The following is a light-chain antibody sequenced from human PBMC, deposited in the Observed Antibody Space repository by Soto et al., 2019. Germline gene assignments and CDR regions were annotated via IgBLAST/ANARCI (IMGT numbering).Light chain of an antibody. CDR1: HEVSGN. J-gene: IGKJ4*01. CDR2: DAS. Sequence: DIQMTHSPSSLSASVGARVTIACQSSHEVSGNLNWFQQKPGEAPKLLIYDASNLERGVPSRFSGSGSGTDFTLTISSLQPEDVATYYCQQYSSMLSFGGGTEVDLK. V-gene: IGKV1-33*01. CDR3: QQYSSMLS.